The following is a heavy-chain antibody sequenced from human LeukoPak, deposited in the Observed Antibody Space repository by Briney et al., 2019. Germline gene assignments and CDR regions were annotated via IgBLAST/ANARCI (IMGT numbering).Heavy chain of an antibody. J-gene: IGHJ6*02. V-gene: IGHV3-7*03. CDR3: ARDLGSLYGMDV. CDR1: RFTFSSYW. CDR2: IKQDGSEK. Sequence: GGSLRLSCAASRFTFSSYWMSWVRQAPGKGLEWVANIKQDGSEKYYVDSVKGRFTISRDNAKNSLYLQMNSLRAEDTAVYYCARDLGSLYGMDVWGQGTTVTVSS. D-gene: IGHD6-13*01.